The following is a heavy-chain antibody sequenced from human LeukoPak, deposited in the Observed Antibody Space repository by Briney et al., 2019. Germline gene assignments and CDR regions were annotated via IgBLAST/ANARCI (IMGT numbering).Heavy chain of an antibody. J-gene: IGHJ3*02. Sequence: SESLSLTCSVSGTSVSSASFYWYWVRQSPEKGLEWIGHIHQSGNTYYNPSLKSRVIISTDTSRNQFSLRLSSVTAADTAVYYCARVNWNDALGTCDIWGQGTMVTVSS. CDR3: ARVNWNDALGTCDI. V-gene: IGHV4-61*01. CDR1: GTSVSSASFY. CDR2: IHQSGNT. D-gene: IGHD1-1*01.